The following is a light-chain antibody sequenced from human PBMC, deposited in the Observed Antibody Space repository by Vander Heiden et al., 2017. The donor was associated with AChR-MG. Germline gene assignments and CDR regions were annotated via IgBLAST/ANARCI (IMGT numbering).Light chain of an antibody. Sequence: DTQMTQSPSSLPASAGDRATITCRACQSISSYLHWYQQKPGKAPKLLIYAASSLQSGVPSRFSGSGSGTDFTLTISSLQPEDFATYYCHQSYSAPKTFGQGTKVEIK. J-gene: IGKJ1*01. CDR1: QSISSY. CDR3: HQSYSAPKT. V-gene: IGKV1-39*01. CDR2: AAS.